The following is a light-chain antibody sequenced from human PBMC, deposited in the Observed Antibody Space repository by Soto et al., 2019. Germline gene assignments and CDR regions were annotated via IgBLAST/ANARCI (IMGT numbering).Light chain of an antibody. CDR1: RSVSSY. CDR2: DAS. J-gene: IGKJ5*01. CDR3: QQRSNWPIT. Sequence: EILLTQSPDTLSLSPGDSATLSFRATRSVSSYLAWYQQKPGQAPRLLIYDASSRPTDIPARFSGSGSGTDFTLTISSLEPEDFALYYCQQRSNWPITFGQGTRLEIK. V-gene: IGKV3-11*01.